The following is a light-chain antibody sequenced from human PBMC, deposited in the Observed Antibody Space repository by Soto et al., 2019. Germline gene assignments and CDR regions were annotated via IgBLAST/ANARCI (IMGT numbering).Light chain of an antibody. CDR1: SSDVGAYNF. V-gene: IGLV2-14*01. J-gene: IGLJ1*01. Sequence: QSVLTQPASVSGSPGQSITISCTGSSSDVGAYNFVSWYQHHPGRAPKLILYEVTTRPSGVSSRFSGSKSGNTASLTISGLQADDEATYYCSLYTSENAYVFGTGTKVTVL. CDR2: EVT. CDR3: SLYTSENAYV.